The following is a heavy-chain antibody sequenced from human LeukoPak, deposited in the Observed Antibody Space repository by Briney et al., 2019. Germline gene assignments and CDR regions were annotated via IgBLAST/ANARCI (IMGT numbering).Heavy chain of an antibody. CDR2: TYYRSKWYN. D-gene: IGHD1-1*01. V-gene: IGHV6-1*01. J-gene: IGHJ4*02. Sequence: SQTLSLTCAISGDTVSSNSAAWNWIRQSPSRGLEWLGRTYYRSKWYNDSAASLKSRIIISPDTSKNQFSLQLNSVTPEDTAVYYCARALERRFDSWGQGTLVTVSS. CDR1: GDTVSSNSAA. CDR3: ARALERRFDS.